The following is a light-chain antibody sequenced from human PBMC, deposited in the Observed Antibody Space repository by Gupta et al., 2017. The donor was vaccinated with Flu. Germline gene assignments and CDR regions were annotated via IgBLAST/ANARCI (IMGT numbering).Light chain of an antibody. CDR2: GKI. CDR3: NSRDSSGNPPYV. J-gene: IGLJ1*01. Sequence: SSELTQDPAVSVALGQTVRIKCQGDSLRRYYASWYQQKPGQAPVLVIYGKINRPSGIPDRFSGSSSGNTASLTITGAQAEDEADYYCNSRDSSGNPPYVFGTGTKVTVL. CDR1: SLRRYY. V-gene: IGLV3-19*01.